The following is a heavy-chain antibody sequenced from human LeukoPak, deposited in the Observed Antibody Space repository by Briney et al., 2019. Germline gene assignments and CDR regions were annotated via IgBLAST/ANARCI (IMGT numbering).Heavy chain of an antibody. CDR3: ARGGGSYVPFDY. CDR2: IIPIFGTA. J-gene: IGHJ4*02. CDR1: GGTFSSYA. Sequence: GASVKVSCKASGGTFSSYAISWVRQAPGQGLEWMGGIIPIFGTANYAQKFQGRVTITADESTSTAYMELSSLRSEDTAVHYCARGGGSYVPFDYWGQGTLVTVSS. D-gene: IGHD2-15*01. V-gene: IGHV1-69*13.